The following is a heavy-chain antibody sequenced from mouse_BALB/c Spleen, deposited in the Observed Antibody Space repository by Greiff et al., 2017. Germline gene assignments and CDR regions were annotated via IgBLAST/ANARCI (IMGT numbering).Heavy chain of an antibody. CDR3: ARPHYYGSAWFAY. CDR1: GFSLTSYG. J-gene: IGHJ3*01. V-gene: IGHV2-2*02. CDR2: IWSGGST. D-gene: IGHD1-2*01. Sequence: VQRVESGPGLVQPSQSLSITCTVSGFSLTSYGVHWVRQSPGKGLEWLGVIWSGGSTDYNAAFISRLSISKDNSKSQVFFKMNSLQANDTAIYYCARPHYYGSAWFAYWGQGTLVTVSA.